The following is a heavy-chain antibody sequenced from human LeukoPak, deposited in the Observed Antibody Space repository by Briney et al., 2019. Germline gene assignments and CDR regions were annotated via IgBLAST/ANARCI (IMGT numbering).Heavy chain of an antibody. V-gene: IGHV4-59*12. J-gene: IGHJ4*02. Sequence: PSETLSLTCTVSGGSISSYYWSWIRQPPGKGLEWIGYIYYSGSTNYNPSLKSRVTISVDTSKNQFSLKLSSVTAADTAVYYCARDSYFYYFDYWGQGTLVTVSS. CDR3: ARDSYFYYFDY. D-gene: IGHD3-10*01. CDR2: IYYSGST. CDR1: GGSISSYY.